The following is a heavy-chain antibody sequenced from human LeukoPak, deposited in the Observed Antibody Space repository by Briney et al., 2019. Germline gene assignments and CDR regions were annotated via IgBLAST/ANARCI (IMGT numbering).Heavy chain of an antibody. CDR2: TYTGGNS. V-gene: IGHV3-53*01. CDR1: GFTVSSIH. CDR3: AKDLTMIVVASPDDAFDI. D-gene: IGHD3-22*01. Sequence: GGSLRLSCAASGFTVSSIHMVWVRQAPGKGLEWVSVTYTGGNSYYADSVKGRFIISRDISKNTLYLQMNSLRAEDTAVYYCAKDLTMIVVASPDDAFDIWGQGTMVTVSS. J-gene: IGHJ3*02.